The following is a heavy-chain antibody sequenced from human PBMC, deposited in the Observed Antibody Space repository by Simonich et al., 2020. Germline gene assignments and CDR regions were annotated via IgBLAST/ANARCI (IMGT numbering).Heavy chain of an antibody. CDR2: ISRSSSYI. D-gene: IGHD6-13*01. Sequence: EVQLVESGGGLVKHGGYLRLSCAGSGFTLSSYSITWVRQASGKELECVSPISRSSSYIYYADSVKGRFTISRDNAKNSLYLQMNSLRAEDTAVYYCARDAAGDYWGQGTLVTVSS. J-gene: IGHJ4*02. CDR3: ARDAAGDY. V-gene: IGHV3-21*01. CDR1: GFTLSSYS.